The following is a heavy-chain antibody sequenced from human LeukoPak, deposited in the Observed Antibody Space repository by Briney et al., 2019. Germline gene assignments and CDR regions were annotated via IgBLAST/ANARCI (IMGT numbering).Heavy chain of an antibody. CDR2: IFYSGST. D-gene: IGHD6-13*01. Sequence: SETLSLTCTVSGGSISSYYWSWIRQPPGKGLEWIGYIFYSGSTNYNPSLKSRVTISVDTSKNQISLKLSSVTAADTAVYYCARHISASSRYDYWGQGTLVTVSS. J-gene: IGHJ4*02. V-gene: IGHV4-59*08. CDR1: GGSISSYY. CDR3: ARHISASSRYDY.